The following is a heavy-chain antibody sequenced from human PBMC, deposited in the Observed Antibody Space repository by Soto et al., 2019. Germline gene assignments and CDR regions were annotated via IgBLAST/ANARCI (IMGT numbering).Heavy chain of an antibody. V-gene: IGHV3-23*01. CDR1: GFTFENYA. J-gene: IGHJ4*02. CDR2: ISGSGGTT. Sequence: EVQLLESGGAPVQSGGSLRLSCVASGFTFENYAMSWVRQAPGKGLEWVSAISGSGGTTYYSDSVKGRFTISRDNSKNTLYLQMGSLRAEDTAIYYCAKDAGNEESLFDYWGQGTLVTVSS. CDR3: AKDAGNEESLFDY.